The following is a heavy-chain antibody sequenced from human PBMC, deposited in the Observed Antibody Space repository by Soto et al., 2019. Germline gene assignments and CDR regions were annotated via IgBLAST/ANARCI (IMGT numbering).Heavy chain of an antibody. CDR1: GFTFSTYT. Sequence: PGGSLRLSCAASGFTFSTYTMNWVRQAPGKGLEWVSSIFSSSSYIYYADSLKGRFTISRDNAKNSLYLQMNSLRAEDTAVYYCAKGGYDILTGYSANWFDPWGQGTLVTVS. CDR3: AKGGYDILTGYSANWFDP. V-gene: IGHV3-21*01. CDR2: IFSSSSYI. D-gene: IGHD3-9*01. J-gene: IGHJ5*02.